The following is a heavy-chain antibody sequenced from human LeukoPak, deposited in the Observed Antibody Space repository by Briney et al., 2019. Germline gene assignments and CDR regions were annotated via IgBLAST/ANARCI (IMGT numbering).Heavy chain of an antibody. D-gene: IGHD3-16*01. J-gene: IGHJ6*02. Sequence: GGTLRLSCGASGFTFSSDFMHWIRQAPGEGLMWVSQISGDETYTNYADSVKGRFTISRDNAKNTLYLQMNSLRAEDTAVYYCARGRGSALGYGMDVWGQGTTVTVSS. CDR3: ARGRGSALGYGMDV. CDR2: ISGDETYT. CDR1: GFTFSSDF. V-gene: IGHV3-74*01.